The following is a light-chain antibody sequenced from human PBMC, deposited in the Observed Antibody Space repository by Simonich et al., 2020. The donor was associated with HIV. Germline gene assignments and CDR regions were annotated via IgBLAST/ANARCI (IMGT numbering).Light chain of an antibody. CDR3: HQSSSLPFT. CDR2: YAS. J-gene: IGKJ3*01. Sequence: EIVLIQSPYFQYVTPKKKVTITCRASQSIGSSLHWYQQKPGQSPKLIIKYASQSISGVPSRFTGSGSGTDFTLTINSLEAEDATTYYCHQSSSLPFTFGPGTKVDIK. V-gene: IGKV6-21*02. CDR1: QSIGSS.